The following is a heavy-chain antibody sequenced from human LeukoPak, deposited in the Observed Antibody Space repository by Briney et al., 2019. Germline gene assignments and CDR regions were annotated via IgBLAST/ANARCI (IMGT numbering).Heavy chain of an antibody. CDR2: IYSGGST. D-gene: IGHD6-19*01. CDR1: GFSVSSNY. Sequence: PGGSLRLSCAASGFSVSSNYMSWVRQAPGKGLEWVSVIYSGGSTDYADSVKGRFTFSRDNSKNTLFLQMNNVRADDTAVYYCAGSSALYSTGWTYWGQGTLVTVSS. CDR3: AGSSALYSTGWTY. V-gene: IGHV3-53*01. J-gene: IGHJ4*02.